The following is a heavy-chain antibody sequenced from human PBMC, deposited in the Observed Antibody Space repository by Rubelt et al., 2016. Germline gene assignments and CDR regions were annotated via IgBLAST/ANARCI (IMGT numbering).Heavy chain of an antibody. J-gene: IGHJ2*01. CDR2: ISAYNGKP. CDR1: GYTFTSYG. CDR3: ARDRIRIAARQGWYFDL. Sequence: QVQLVQSGAEVKKPGASVKVSCKASGYTFTSYGISWVRQAPGQGLEWMGWISAYNGKPNYEQKLQGRGTMTTDTSTSTAYMELRSLRSDDTAVYYCARDRIRIAARQGWYFDLWGRGTLVTVSS. V-gene: IGHV1-18*01. D-gene: IGHD6-6*01.